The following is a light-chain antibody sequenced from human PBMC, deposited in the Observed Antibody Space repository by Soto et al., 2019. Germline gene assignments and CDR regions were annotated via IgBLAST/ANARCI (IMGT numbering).Light chain of an antibody. CDR2: DAS. Sequence: EIGLTQSPGTLSLSPGERATLSCRASQSVSRNYLAWFQKKPGQAPRLLIYDASTRATGIPDKFGGSGSGTDFTLTISRLEPEDFEVYFCQQYFTSPITFGQGTRLEIK. J-gene: IGKJ5*01. CDR1: QSVSRNY. CDR3: QQYFTSPIT. V-gene: IGKV3-20*01.